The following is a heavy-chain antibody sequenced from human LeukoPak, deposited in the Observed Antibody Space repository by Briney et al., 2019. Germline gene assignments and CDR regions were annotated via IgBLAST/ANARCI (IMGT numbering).Heavy chain of an antibody. CDR2: ITGSGDIT. Sequence: GGSLRLSCAASGFTFSSYIMTWVRQAPGKGLEWVSGITGSGDITYYADSVKGRFTISRDNSKNTLYLQMNSLRAEDTAIYYCAKCVDGTYSRPPWSWGQGTLVSVSS. D-gene: IGHD6-6*01. CDR3: AKCVDGTYSRPPWS. J-gene: IGHJ1*01. CDR1: GFTFSSYI. V-gene: IGHV3-23*01.